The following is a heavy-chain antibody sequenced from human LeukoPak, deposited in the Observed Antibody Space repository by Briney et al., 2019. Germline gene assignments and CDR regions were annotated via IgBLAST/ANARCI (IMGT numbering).Heavy chain of an antibody. CDR3: ARDRGSGDSFDL. J-gene: IGHJ3*01. V-gene: IGHV3-33*01. D-gene: IGHD6-19*01. Sequence: GGSLRLSCAASGFTFSTYGMHWVRQAPGKGLEWVAVIWFDGSNKYYVDSVKGRFSISRDNSKNTLYLQMNSLRAEDTAVYYCARDRGSGDSFDLWGQGTVVTVSS. CDR2: IWFDGSNK. CDR1: GFTFSTYG.